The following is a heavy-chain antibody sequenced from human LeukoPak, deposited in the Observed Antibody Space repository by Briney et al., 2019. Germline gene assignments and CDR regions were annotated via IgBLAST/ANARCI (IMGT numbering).Heavy chain of an antibody. Sequence: ASVKVSCKASGYTFTSYGISWVRQAPGQGLEWMGWISAYNGNTNYAQKLQGRVTMTTDTSTSTAYMELRSLRSDDTAVYYCARDLWDCYDSSAQGCFDYWGQGTLVTVSS. D-gene: IGHD3-22*01. CDR1: GYTFTSYG. V-gene: IGHV1-18*01. J-gene: IGHJ4*02. CDR3: ARDLWDCYDSSAQGCFDY. CDR2: ISAYNGNT.